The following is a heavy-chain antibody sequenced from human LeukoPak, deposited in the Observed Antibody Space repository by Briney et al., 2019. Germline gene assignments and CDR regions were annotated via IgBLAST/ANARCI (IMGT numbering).Heavy chain of an antibody. J-gene: IGHJ3*02. CDR1: GYTFTSYY. Sequence: GASVKVSCKASGYTFTSYYMHWVRQAPGQGLEWMGIINPSGGSTSYAQKFQGRVTMTRDMSTSTVYMELSSLRSEDTAVYYCARFYRGIGGAFDIWGQGTMVTVSS. CDR2: INPSGGST. CDR3: ARFYRGIGGAFDI. D-gene: IGHD1-26*01. V-gene: IGHV1-46*01.